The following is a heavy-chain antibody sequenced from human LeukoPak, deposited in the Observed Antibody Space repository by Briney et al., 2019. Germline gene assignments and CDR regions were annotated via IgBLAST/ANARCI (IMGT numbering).Heavy chain of an antibody. CDR3: AGGDMLLNDAYDT. Sequence: KPGGSLTLPCAASGLTFSHSYMRWIRHPPGKGLEWVAYSSSSGNTIYYAGSVKGRFTISRDNAKNSLYLEMVSLGVEDTAVYFCAGGDMLLNDAYDTWGKGTTVSVSS. CDR1: GLTFSHSY. CDR2: SSSSGNTI. J-gene: IGHJ3*02. V-gene: IGHV3-11*01. D-gene: IGHD2-21*02.